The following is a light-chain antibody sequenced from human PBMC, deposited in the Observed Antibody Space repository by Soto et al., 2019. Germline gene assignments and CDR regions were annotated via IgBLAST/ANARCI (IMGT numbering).Light chain of an antibody. V-gene: IGKV3-15*01. CDR3: HQYEKWPPYT. CDR2: SAS. J-gene: IGKJ2*01. CDR1: QNIDSN. Sequence: EIVMTQPPATLSLSPGEIATLSCRASQNIDSNLDWYQKKPGQAPRLLIYSASSRATGIPARFSGIGSETEVALSIISLQSDDFATDYWHQYEKWPPYTFGQGTNLEIK.